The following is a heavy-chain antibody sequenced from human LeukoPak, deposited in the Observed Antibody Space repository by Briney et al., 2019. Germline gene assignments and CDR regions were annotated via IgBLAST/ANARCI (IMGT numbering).Heavy chain of an antibody. CDR3: SLRNYDFWSGYYTGDYYYGMDV. Sequence: ASVKVSCKASGYTFTSYDINWVRQATGQGLEWIGWMNPNSGNTGYAQKFQGKVTMTRNTTISTDYMELSSLRSEETEVYYCSLRNYDFWSGYYTGDYYYGMDVWGQGTTVTVSS. D-gene: IGHD3-3*01. V-gene: IGHV1-8*01. CDR2: MNPNSGNT. CDR1: GYTFTSYD. J-gene: IGHJ6*02.